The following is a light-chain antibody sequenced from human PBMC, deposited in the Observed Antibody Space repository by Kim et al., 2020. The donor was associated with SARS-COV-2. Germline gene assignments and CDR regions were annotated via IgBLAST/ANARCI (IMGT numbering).Light chain of an antibody. J-gene: IGKJ1*01. CDR1: QGIRND. V-gene: IGKV1-6*01. CDR3: LQDYTYPWT. Sequence: ASIGDRVTITRRPSQGIRNDLSWYQQKPGQAPKILVYAASSLQPGGPSRFSGSGSDTDFTLTISSLQPEDAATYYCLQDYTYPWTFGQGNKVDIK. CDR2: AAS.